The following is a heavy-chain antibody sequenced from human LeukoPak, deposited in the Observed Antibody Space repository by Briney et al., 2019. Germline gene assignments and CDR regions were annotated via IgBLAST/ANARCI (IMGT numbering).Heavy chain of an antibody. D-gene: IGHD1-26*01. CDR2: IKQDGSEK. J-gene: IGHJ4*02. Sequence: GGSLRLSCAASGFTFSNYWLGWVRQAPGKGLEWVANIKQDGSEKYYVGSVKGRFAISRDNAKNSLYLQMNSLRAEDTAVYYCAKVPGSAGYFHYWGQGTLVTVSS. V-gene: IGHV3-7*03. CDR1: GFTFSNYW. CDR3: AKVPGSAGYFHY.